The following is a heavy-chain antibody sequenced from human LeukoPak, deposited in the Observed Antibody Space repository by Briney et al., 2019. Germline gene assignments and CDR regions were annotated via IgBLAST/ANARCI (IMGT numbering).Heavy chain of an antibody. V-gene: IGHV3-30*18. CDR1: GFTFSSYD. CDR3: AKSVVPVAFVGY. J-gene: IGHJ4*02. D-gene: IGHD2-15*01. CDR2: ISYDGSNK. Sequence: GRSLRLSCAASGFTFSSYDMHWVRQAPGKGLEWVAVISYDGSNKYYADSVKGRFTISRDNSKNTLYLQMNSLRAEDTAVYYCAKSVVPVAFVGYWGQGTLVTVSS.